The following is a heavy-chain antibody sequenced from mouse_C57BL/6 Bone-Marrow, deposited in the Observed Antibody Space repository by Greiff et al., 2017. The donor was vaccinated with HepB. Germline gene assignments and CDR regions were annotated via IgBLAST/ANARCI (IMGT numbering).Heavy chain of an antibody. CDR3: VRWLLRGYFDV. CDR2: VRSKSSNNAT. CDR1: GFTFNTYA. D-gene: IGHD2-3*01. V-gene: IGHV10-3*01. Sequence: EVKLMESGGGLVQPKGSLKLSCAASGFTFNTYAMHWVRQAPGKGLEWVARVRSKSSNNATYYAGSVKDTFTISRDDSQSMLYLQMNNLKTEDTAMYYCVRWLLRGYFDVWGTGTTVTVSS. J-gene: IGHJ1*03.